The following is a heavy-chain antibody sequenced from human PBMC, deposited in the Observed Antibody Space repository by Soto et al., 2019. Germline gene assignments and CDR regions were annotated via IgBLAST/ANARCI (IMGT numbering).Heavy chain of an antibody. D-gene: IGHD3-3*01. CDR2: INSDGSST. CDR3: ARAGVRLSPYYYYGMDV. J-gene: IGHJ6*02. Sequence: GGSKRLSCAAAEFTFRSYGRHWVRKTTGKGLVWVSRINSDGSSTSYADSVKGRFTISRDNAKNTLYLQMNSLRAEDTAVYYCARAGVRLSPYYYYGMDVWGQGTTVTVSS. CDR1: EFTFRSYG. V-gene: IGHV3-74*01.